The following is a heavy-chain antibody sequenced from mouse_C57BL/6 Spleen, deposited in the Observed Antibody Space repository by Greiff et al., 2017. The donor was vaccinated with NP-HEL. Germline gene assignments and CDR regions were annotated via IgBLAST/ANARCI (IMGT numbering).Heavy chain of an antibody. J-gene: IGHJ4*01. CDR2: INPNNGGT. CDR3: ARWTVVDYYAMDY. D-gene: IGHD1-1*01. Sequence: EVKLQESGPELVKPGASVKIPCKASGYTFTDYNMDWVKQSHGKSLEWIGDINPNNGGTIYNQKFKGKATLTVDKSSSTAYMELRSLTSEDTAVYYCARWTVVDYYAMDYWGQGTSVTVSS. V-gene: IGHV1-18*01. CDR1: GYTFTDYN.